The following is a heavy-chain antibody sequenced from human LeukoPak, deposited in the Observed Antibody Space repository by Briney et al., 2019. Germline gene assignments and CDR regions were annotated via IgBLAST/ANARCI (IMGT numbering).Heavy chain of an antibody. D-gene: IGHD5-12*01. CDR1: GDSISRSTYY. Sequence: SETLSLTCTVSGDSISRSTYYWGWIRQPPGKGLEYIGSMFYTGRTYHNPSLKSRVTISVDTSKNQFSLKLSSVTAADTAMYYCAGLHTEVATSYYFDNWGQGTPVTVSS. J-gene: IGHJ4*02. CDR2: MFYTGRT. V-gene: IGHV4-39*01. CDR3: AGLHTEVATSYYFDN.